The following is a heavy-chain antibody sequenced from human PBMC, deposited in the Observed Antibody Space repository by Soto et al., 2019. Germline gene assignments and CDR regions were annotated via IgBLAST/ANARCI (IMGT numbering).Heavy chain of an antibody. CDR2: TSNTGGST. CDR3: AKSDYGDYGDFDH. D-gene: IGHD4-17*01. Sequence: GGSLRLSCAASGFTFSRYAMGWVRQAPGKGLEWVSATSNTGGSTYYSDSVKGRFTISRDNSKNTLYLKMNSLRAEDTAVYYCAKSDYGDYGDFDHWGQGTLVTVSS. J-gene: IGHJ4*02. CDR1: GFTFSRYA. V-gene: IGHV3-23*01.